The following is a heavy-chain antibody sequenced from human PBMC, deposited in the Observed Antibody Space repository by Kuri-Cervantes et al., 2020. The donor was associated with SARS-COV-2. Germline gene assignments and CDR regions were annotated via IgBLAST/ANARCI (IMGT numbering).Heavy chain of an antibody. D-gene: IGHD3-3*01. CDR2: ISGSGGST. CDR1: GFTFSSYA. CDR3: AKDPLEYYDFWSGYYTGEYGMDV. V-gene: IGHV3-23*01. J-gene: IGHJ6*02. Sequence: GGSLRLSCAASGFTFSSYAMSWVRQAPGKGLEWVSAISGSGGSTYYADSVKGRFTISRDNSKNTLYLQMNSLRAEDTAVYYCAKDPLEYYDFWSGYYTGEYGMDVWGQGTTVTVSS.